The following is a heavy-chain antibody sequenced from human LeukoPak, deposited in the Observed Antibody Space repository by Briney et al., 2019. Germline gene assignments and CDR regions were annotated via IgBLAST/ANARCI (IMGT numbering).Heavy chain of an antibody. D-gene: IGHD3-16*01. CDR1: GGSISSYY. J-gene: IGHJ4*02. CDR2: IYYSGST. Sequence: SETLSLTCTVSGGSISSYYWSWIRQPPGQGLEWIGYIYYSGSTYYNPTLKSRVTISVDTSKNQFSLKLSSVTAADTAVYYCARGGVSTHDYWGQGTLVTVSS. V-gene: IGHV4-59*01. CDR3: ARGGVSTHDY.